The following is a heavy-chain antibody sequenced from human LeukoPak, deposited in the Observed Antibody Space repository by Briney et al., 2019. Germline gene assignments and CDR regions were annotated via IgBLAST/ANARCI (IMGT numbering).Heavy chain of an antibody. CDR3: ASMPYDFWSGYGYYYMDL. V-gene: IGHV4-30-4*08. J-gene: IGHJ6*03. D-gene: IGHD3-3*01. CDR2: IYYSGST. CDR1: GGSISSGDYY. Sequence: SETLSLTCTVSGGSISSGDYYWSWIRQPPGKGLEWIGYIYYSGSTYYNPSLKSRVTISVDTSKNQFSLKLSSVSAADTAMYYCASMPYDFWSGYGYYYMDLWGKGTTVTVSS.